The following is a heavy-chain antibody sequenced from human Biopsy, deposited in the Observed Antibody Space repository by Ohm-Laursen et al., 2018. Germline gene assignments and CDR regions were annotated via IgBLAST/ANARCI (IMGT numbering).Heavy chain of an antibody. D-gene: IGHD3-16*01. CDR3: ANSIVPIYYDVTGEGAFDV. J-gene: IGHJ3*01. V-gene: IGHV3-30*18. CDR2: ISSDGTKE. Sequence: SLRLSCTASGFGVNTYGMHWVRQGPGKGLEWVSVISSDGTKELYADSVKGRFTISRDNSKNTLYLQMTSLRPEDTAVYYCANSIVPIYYDVTGEGAFDVWGQGTMVTVSS. CDR1: GFGVNTYG.